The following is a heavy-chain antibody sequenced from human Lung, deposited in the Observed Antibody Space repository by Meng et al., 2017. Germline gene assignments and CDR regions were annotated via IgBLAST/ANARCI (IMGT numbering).Heavy chain of an antibody. CDR1: GGSFSDYY. CDR3: ARGPTTMAHDFDY. Sequence: QVQLKHGGAGRLKPSETLSRTCVGSGGSFSDYYWSWIRQPPGKGLEWIGEINHSGSTNYNPSLESRATISVDTSQNNLSLKLSSVTAADSAVYYCARGPTTMAHDFDYWGQGTLVTVSS. D-gene: IGHD4-11*01. V-gene: IGHV4-34*01. CDR2: INHSGST. J-gene: IGHJ4*02.